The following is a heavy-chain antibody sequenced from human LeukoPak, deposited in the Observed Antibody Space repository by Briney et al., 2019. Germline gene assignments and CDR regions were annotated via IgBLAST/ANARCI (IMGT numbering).Heavy chain of an antibody. D-gene: IGHD4-17*01. J-gene: IGHJ5*02. CDR3: ARARPDYGDDWWFDP. CDR2: INPNSGGT. CDR1: GYTFTGYY. V-gene: IGHV1-2*02. Sequence: ASVKVSCKASGYTFTGYYMHWVRQAPGQGLEWMGWINPNSGGTNYAQKFQGRVTMTRDTSISTAYMELSRLRSDDTAVYYCARARPDYGDDWWFDPWGQGTLVTVSS.